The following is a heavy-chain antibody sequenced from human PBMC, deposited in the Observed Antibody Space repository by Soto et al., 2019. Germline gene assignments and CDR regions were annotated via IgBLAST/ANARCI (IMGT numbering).Heavy chain of an antibody. CDR3: ARDGGGYCSSTSCYDYYYYYGMDG. CDR1: GGTFSSYA. CDR2: IIPIFGTA. V-gene: IGHV1-69*13. D-gene: IGHD2-2*03. Sequence: GASVKVSCKASGGTFSSYAISWVRQAPGQGLEWMGGIIPIFGTANYAQKFQGRVTITADESTSTAYMELSSLRSEDTAVYYCARDGGGYCSSTSCYDYYYYYGMDGWGQGTTVTVSS. J-gene: IGHJ6*02.